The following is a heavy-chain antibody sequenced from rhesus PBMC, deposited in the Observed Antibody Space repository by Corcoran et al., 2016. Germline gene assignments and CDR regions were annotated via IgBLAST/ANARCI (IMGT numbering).Heavy chain of an antibody. D-gene: IGHD6-31*01. J-gene: IGHJ4*01. CDR3: ARRIWGSGWAIDY. CDR1: GYSISSGYG. Sequence: QVQLQESGPGLVKPSETLSLTCAVSGYSISSGYGWNWLRQPPGKGLEGVGIIGGSSASTTSTPSLKSRVTVSKDTSKNQFSLKLSSVTAADTAVYYCARRIWGSGWAIDYWGQGVLVTVSS. V-gene: IGHV4-127*01. CDR2: IGGSSAST.